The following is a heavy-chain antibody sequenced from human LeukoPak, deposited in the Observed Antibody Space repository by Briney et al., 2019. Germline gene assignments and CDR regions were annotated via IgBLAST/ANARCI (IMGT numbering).Heavy chain of an antibody. Sequence: PSETLSLTCTVSGGSISSSSYYWSWIRQSPEKGLEWIGEINQSGSTNYSPSLKSRVTISVDTSKNQFSLTLSSVTAADTAVYYCVRGGRGGYRCYFGMDVWGQGTTVTVSS. CDR2: INQSGST. J-gene: IGHJ6*02. CDR1: GGSISSSSYY. CDR3: VRGGRGGYRCYFGMDV. V-gene: IGHV4-39*07. D-gene: IGHD2-15*01.